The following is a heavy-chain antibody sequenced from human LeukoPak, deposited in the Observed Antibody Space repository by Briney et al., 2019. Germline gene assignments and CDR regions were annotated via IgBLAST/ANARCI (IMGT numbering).Heavy chain of an antibody. CDR1: GGTFSSYA. D-gene: IGHD3-22*01. CDR2: IIPILGIA. J-gene: IGHJ4*02. CDR3: AVTYYYDSSGPTEEY. Sequence: GASVKVSCKASGGTFSSYAISWGRQAPGQGLEWRGRIIPILGIANYAQKFQGRVTITADQSTSTAYMELSSLRSEDTAAYYCAVTYYYDSSGPTEEYWGQGTPVTVSS. V-gene: IGHV1-69*04.